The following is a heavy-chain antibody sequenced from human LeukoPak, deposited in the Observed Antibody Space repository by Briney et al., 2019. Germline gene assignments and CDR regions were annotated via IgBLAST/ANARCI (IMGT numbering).Heavy chain of an antibody. CDR3: ARDGVRPLGY. Sequence: APVKVSCKASGYIFTNSSISWVRQAPGQGLEWMGWISAYNGNTNYAQKFQGRVSMTTDTSTSTAYMELRSLRSDDTAIYYCARDGVRPLGYWGQGTLVTVSA. CDR2: ISAYNGNT. V-gene: IGHV1-18*01. CDR1: GYIFTNSS. J-gene: IGHJ4*02. D-gene: IGHD3-16*01.